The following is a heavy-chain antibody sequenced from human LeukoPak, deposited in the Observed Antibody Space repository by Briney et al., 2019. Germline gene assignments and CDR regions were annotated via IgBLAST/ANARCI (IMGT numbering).Heavy chain of an antibody. CDR3: AKNGDRGAYCTGGTCYPYFYYYMDV. J-gene: IGHJ6*03. V-gene: IGHV3-23*01. CDR1: GITFSSYG. Sequence: GGTLRLSCAASGITFSSYGMSWVRQAPGKGLEWVSSISSTGGTTYYADSVKGRFTISRDNSKNTLYLQMNSPRAEDTAIYYCAKNGDRGAYCTGGTCYPYFYYYMDVWGKGTTVTI. CDR2: ISSTGGTT. D-gene: IGHD2-15*01.